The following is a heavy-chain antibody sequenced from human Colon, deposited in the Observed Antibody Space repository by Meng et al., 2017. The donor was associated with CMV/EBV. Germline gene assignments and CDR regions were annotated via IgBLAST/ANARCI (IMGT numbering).Heavy chain of an antibody. Sequence: QGQLQQAAPGLLKPSETLSLTCTVSGGSISTYYWSWIRQPAGEGLEWLGRISTNRNTDYNPSLNSRATIWLDTSNNQFSLKLTSVTAADTAVYYCVRGGYSGTQTGGVQEYWGQGTLVTVSS. CDR3: VRGGYSGTQTGGVQEY. CDR2: ISTNRNT. CDR1: GGSISTYY. J-gene: IGHJ4*02. V-gene: IGHV4-4*07. D-gene: IGHD5-12*01.